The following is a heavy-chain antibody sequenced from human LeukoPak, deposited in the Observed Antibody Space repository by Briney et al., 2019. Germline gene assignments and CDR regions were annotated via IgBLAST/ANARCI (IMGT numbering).Heavy chain of an antibody. CDR3: AKGLYYKDKSGYPA. V-gene: IGHV3-30*02. CDR2: IRYDESNK. Sequence: PGGSLRLSCVASGLALSEYGMHWVRQAPGKGLEWVAFIRYDESNKYYADSVKGRFTISRDNFKNTLYLEMHSLRTEDTAVYYCAKGLYYKDKSGYPAWGQGTLVTVSS. J-gene: IGHJ5*02. CDR1: GLALSEYG. D-gene: IGHD3-22*01.